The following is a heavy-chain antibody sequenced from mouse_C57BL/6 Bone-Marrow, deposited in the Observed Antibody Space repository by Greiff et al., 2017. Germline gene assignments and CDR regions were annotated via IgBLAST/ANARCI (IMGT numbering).Heavy chain of an antibody. J-gene: IGHJ3*01. D-gene: IGHD1-1*01. CDR3: TILLLRFWFAY. Sequence: QVHVKQSGAELVRPGASVTLSCKASGYTFTDYEMHWVKQTPVHGLEWIGAIDPETGGTAYNQKFKGKVILTADKSSSTAYMELRSLTSEDSAVYYCTILLLRFWFAYWGQGTLVTVSA. V-gene: IGHV1-15*01. CDR1: GYTFTDYE. CDR2: IDPETGGT.